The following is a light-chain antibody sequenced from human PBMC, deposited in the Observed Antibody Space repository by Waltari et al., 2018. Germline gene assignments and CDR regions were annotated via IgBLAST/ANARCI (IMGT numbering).Light chain of an antibody. V-gene: IGLV3-1*01. Sequence: SYELTQPPSVSVSPGRTASIPSPADKLGVKSPCWYQQKPGQSPVVVIYQDSKRPSGIPERFSGSNSGNTATLTISGTQAMDKADYYCQAWDSSTVVFGGGTKLTVL. CDR2: QDS. CDR3: QAWDSSTVV. J-gene: IGLJ2*01. CDR1: KLGVKS.